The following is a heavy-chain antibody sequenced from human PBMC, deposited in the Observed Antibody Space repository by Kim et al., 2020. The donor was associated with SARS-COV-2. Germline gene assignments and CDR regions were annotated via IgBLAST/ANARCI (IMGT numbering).Heavy chain of an antibody. CDR3: AKDLLPGIAAAGT. J-gene: IGHJ5*02. V-gene: IGHV3-30*02. Sequence: YADSVKGPFTISRDNSKNTLYLQMHSLRAEDTAVYYCAKDLLPGIAAAGTWCQGTLVTVSS. D-gene: IGHD6-13*01.